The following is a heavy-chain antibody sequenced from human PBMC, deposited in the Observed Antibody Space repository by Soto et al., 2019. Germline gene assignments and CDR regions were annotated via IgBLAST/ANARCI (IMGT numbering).Heavy chain of an antibody. CDR2: VSGSGGST. CDR1: GFTFSSYA. CDR3: AKDRSSGGPGPDS. Sequence: EVHLLESGGGLVQPGGSLRLSCAASGFTFSSYAMSWVRQAPGKGLEWVSVVSGSGGSTYYADSVKGRFTISRDNSKNTLYLQMNSLRAEDTAVYYCAKDRSSGGPGPDSWGQGTLVTVSS. D-gene: IGHD3-22*01. V-gene: IGHV3-23*01. J-gene: IGHJ4*02.